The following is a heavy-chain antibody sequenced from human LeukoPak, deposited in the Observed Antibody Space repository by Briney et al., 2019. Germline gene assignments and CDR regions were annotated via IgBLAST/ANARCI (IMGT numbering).Heavy chain of an antibody. CDR2: ISSSSSYI. D-gene: IGHD6-19*01. V-gene: IGHV3-21*01. Sequence: GGSLRLSCAASGFTFSSYSMNWVRRAPGKGLEWVSSISSSSSYIYYADSVKGRFTISRDNAKNSLYLQMNSLRAGDTAVYYCVREGRGSGWDDWYFDLWGRGTLVTVSS. J-gene: IGHJ2*01. CDR3: VREGRGSGWDDWYFDL. CDR1: GFTFSSYS.